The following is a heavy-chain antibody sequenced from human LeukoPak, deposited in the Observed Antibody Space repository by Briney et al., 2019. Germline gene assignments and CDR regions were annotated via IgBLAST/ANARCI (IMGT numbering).Heavy chain of an antibody. V-gene: IGHV3-9*01. D-gene: IGHD5-12*01. Sequence: PGGSLRLSCAASGFTFDDYAMHWVRQAPGKGLEGVSGISWNSGSIGYADSVKGRFTISRDNAKNSLYLQMNSLRAEDTALYYCAKDRKVATIQGPFDYWGQGTLVTVSS. CDR3: AKDRKVATIQGPFDY. CDR1: GFTFDDYA. CDR2: ISWNSGSI. J-gene: IGHJ4*02.